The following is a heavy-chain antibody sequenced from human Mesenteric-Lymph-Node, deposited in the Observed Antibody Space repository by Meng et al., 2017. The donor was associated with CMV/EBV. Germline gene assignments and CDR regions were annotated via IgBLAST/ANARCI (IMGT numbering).Heavy chain of an antibody. CDR3: ARGPTYYDILTGYHNYGMDV. V-gene: IGHV4-34*01. CDR2: INHSGSS. J-gene: IGHJ6*02. CDR1: GESFSGFY. Sequence: SETLSLTCAVYGESFSGFYWSWIRQPPGKGLEWIGEINHSGSSSYNPSLKSRVIMSVDTSKNQFSLKLNSVTAADTAVYYCARGPTYYDILTGYHNYGMDVWGQGTTVTVSS. D-gene: IGHD3-9*01.